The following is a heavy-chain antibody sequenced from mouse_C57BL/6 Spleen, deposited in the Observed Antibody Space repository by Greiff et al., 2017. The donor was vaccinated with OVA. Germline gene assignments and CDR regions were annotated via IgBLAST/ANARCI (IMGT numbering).Heavy chain of an antibody. CDR2: IRNKANGYTT. V-gene: IGHV7-3*01. Sequence: EVKLVESGGGLVQPGGSLSLSCAASGFTFTDYYMSWVRQPPGKALEWLGFIRNKANGYTTEYSASVKGRFTISRDNSQSILYLQMNALRAEDSATYYCASNYGNAMDYWGQGTSVTVSS. CDR1: GFTFTDYY. CDR3: ASNYGNAMDY. D-gene: IGHD1-1*01. J-gene: IGHJ4*01.